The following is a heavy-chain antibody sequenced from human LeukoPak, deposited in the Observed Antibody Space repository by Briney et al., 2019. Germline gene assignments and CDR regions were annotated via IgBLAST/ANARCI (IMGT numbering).Heavy chain of an antibody. CDR3: ARQLGNYYRAFDF. D-gene: IGHD1-26*01. Sequence: ASVKVSCKPSGYTFTNYYIHWVRQAPGQGPEWVGWINPASAGAAFAPKFQGRVSMTWDSSITTAFMDLTSLRSNDTAIYYCARQLGNYYRAFDFWGQGTLVTLSS. J-gene: IGHJ4*02. CDR2: INPASAGA. V-gene: IGHV1-2*02. CDR1: GYTFTNYY.